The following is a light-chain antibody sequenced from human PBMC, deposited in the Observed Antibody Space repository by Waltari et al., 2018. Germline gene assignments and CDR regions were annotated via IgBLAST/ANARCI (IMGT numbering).Light chain of an antibody. CDR1: QSISSW. V-gene: IGKV1-5*03. CDR3: QQYTSFSLT. J-gene: IGKJ4*01. Sequence: DIQMTQSPSSRSASIGDRVPFPCRASQSISSWLAGYQQKPGKAPKLLISKASTLESGVPSRFSGSGSGTEFTLTISSLQPDDFATYYCQQYTSFSLTFGGGTTVEIK. CDR2: KAS.